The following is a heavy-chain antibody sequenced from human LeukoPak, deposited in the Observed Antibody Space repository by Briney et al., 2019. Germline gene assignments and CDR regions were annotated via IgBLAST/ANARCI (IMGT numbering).Heavy chain of an antibody. CDR3: ARGRHSSSCYDC. J-gene: IGHJ4*02. Sequence: GGSLRLSCAASGFIFSSYWMSWVRQAPGKGLEWVAHIKQDGSEKYYVASVKGRFTISRDNAKNSLYLQMDSLRAEDTAVYYCARGRHSSSCYDCWGQGTLVTVSS. V-gene: IGHV3-7*02. CDR1: GFIFSSYW. D-gene: IGHD6-13*01. CDR2: IKQDGSEK.